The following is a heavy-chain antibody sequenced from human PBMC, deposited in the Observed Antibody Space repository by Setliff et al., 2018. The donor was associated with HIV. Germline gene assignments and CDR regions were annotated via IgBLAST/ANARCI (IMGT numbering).Heavy chain of an antibody. CDR1: GGSFSGYY. CDR3: ARGRLSGYSSGWYRGVDY. J-gene: IGHJ4*02. Sequence: SETLSLTCAVYGGSFSGYYWSWIRQPPGKGLEWIGEINHSGSTNYNPSLKSRVTISVDTSKNHFSLKLSSVTAADTAVYYSARGRLSGYSSGWYRGVDYWGQGTLVTVSS. D-gene: IGHD6-19*01. V-gene: IGHV4-34*01. CDR2: INHSGST.